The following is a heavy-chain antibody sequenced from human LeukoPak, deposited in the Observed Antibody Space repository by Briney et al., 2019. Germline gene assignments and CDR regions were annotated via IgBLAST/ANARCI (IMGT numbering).Heavy chain of an antibody. CDR2: IYPGDSDT. J-gene: IGHJ4*02. CDR1: GYSFTSYW. V-gene: IGHV5-51*01. D-gene: IGHD3-3*01. CDR3: ARLGIFGVVITHFDY. Sequence: GESLKISCKGSGYSFTSYWIGWVRQIPGKGLEWMGIIYPGDSDTRYSPSFQGQVTISADKSISTAYLQWSSLKASDTAMYYCARLGIFGVVITHFDYWGQGTLVTVSS.